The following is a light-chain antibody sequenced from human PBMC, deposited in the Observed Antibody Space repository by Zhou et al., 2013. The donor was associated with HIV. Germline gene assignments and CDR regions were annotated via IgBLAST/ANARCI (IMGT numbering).Light chain of an antibody. V-gene: IGKV3-11*01. CDR3: QQRTNWLGT. CDR2: DTS. CDR1: QSLSSY. J-gene: IGKJ1*01. Sequence: EVVLTQSPATLSLSPGERATLSCRASQSLSSYLAWYQQKPGQAPRLLIHDTSYRAAGIPARFSGSGSETNFTLTITSLEPEDFAVYYCQQRTNWLGTFGPGDHGGSQT.